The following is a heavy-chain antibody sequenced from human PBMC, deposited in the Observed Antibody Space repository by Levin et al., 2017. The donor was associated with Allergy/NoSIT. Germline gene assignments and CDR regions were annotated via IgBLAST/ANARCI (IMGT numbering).Heavy chain of an antibody. CDR1: GFTFSSYA. Sequence: GGSLRLSCAASGFTFSSYAMSWVRQAPGKGLEWVSAISGSGGSTYYADSVKGRFTISRDNSKNTLYLQMNSLRAEDTAVYYCAKDKSGYREGEGAFDIWGQGTMVTVSS. D-gene: IGHD5-18*01. CDR2: ISGSGGST. J-gene: IGHJ3*02. V-gene: IGHV3-23*01. CDR3: AKDKSGYREGEGAFDI.